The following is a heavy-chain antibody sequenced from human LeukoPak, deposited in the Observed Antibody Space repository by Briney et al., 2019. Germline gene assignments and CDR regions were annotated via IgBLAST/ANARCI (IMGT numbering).Heavy chain of an antibody. D-gene: IGHD6-6*01. V-gene: IGHV4-59*01. CDR1: GGSISSYY. CDR3: ARDFPDSSSSRRFDY. J-gene: IGHJ4*02. Sequence: SETLSLTCTVSGGSISSYYWSCIRQPPGKGLEWIGYIYYSGSTNYNPSLKSRVTISVDTSKNQFSLKLSSVTAADTAVYYCARDFPDSSSSRRFDYWGQGTLVTVSS. CDR2: IYYSGST.